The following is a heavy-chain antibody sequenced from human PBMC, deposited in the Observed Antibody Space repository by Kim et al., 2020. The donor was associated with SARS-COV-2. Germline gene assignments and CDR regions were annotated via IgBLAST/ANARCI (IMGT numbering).Heavy chain of an antibody. J-gene: IGHJ4*02. V-gene: IGHV3-9*01. CDR1: GFTFDDRA. CDR2: ISWISGAK. CDR3: VASPWASRYFDH. Sequence: GGSLRLPCAASGFTFDDRAFHWVRQAPGKGLEWVSTISWISGAKGYADSVKGRFTISRDNAKNSLYLQMNSLRPEDTALYYCVASPWASRYFDHWGQGTLVTVSS. D-gene: IGHD1-26*01.